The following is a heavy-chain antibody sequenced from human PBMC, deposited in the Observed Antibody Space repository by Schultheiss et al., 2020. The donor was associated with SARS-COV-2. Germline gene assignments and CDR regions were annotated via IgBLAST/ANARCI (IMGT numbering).Heavy chain of an antibody. J-gene: IGHJ2*01. CDR2: INHSGST. V-gene: IGHV4-59*01. CDR1: GGSISSYY. CDR3: ARVLNYGDYSLDL. D-gene: IGHD4-17*01. Sequence: SETLSLTCTVSGGSISSYYWSWIRQPAGKGLEWIGEINHSGSTYYNPSLKSRVTISVDTSKNQFSLKLSSVTAADTAVYYCARVLNYGDYSLDLWGRGTLVTVSS.